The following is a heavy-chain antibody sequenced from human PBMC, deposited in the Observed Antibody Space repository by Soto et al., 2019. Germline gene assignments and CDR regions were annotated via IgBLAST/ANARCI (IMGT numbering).Heavy chain of an antibody. CDR3: VRTSLVVAAATREDY. CDR2: INSDGSGT. CDR1: GFTFSSYW. J-gene: IGHJ4*02. D-gene: IGHD2-15*01. V-gene: IGHV3-74*01. Sequence: GSLRLSCAASGFTFSSYWMHWVRQAPGKGLVWVSRINSDGSGTSYADSVKGRFTISRDNAKNTLYLQMNSLRAEDTAVYYCVRTSLVVAAATREDYWGQGTLVTVSS.